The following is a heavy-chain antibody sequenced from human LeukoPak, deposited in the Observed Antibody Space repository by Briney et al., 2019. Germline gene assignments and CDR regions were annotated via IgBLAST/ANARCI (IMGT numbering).Heavy chain of an antibody. J-gene: IGHJ5*02. CDR2: INAGNGDT. CDR3: ARGAMVLGVIIVYNWFDP. V-gene: IGHV1-3*01. Sequence: ASVKVSCKASGYTFTSYAMHWVRQAPGQRLEWMGWINAGNGDTKYSQKFQGRVTITRDTSASTAYMELSSLRSEDTAVYYGARGAMVLGVIIVYNWFDPWGQGTLVTVSS. CDR1: GYTFTSYA. D-gene: IGHD3-10*01.